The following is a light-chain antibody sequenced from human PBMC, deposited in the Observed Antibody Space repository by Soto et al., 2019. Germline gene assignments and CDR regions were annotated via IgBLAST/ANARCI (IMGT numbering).Light chain of an antibody. Sequence: EIVLTQSPATLSLSPGERATLSCRASQSVSSYLAWYQQKPGQAPRLLIYDASNRATGIPARFSGSGSGTDFTLTIDSLEPEDFAVYYCQQRSNWPPITFGQGTRLKI. J-gene: IGKJ5*01. CDR1: QSVSSY. CDR3: QQRSNWPPIT. V-gene: IGKV3-11*01. CDR2: DAS.